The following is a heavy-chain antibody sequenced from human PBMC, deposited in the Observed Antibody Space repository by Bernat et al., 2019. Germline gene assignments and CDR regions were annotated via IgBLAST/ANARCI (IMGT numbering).Heavy chain of an antibody. CDR1: GFTFDAFS. D-gene: IGHD2/OR15-2a*01. CDR2: ISGDGNNI. CDR3: AKGSRPGAYLVDY. V-gene: IGHV3-43*02. J-gene: IGHJ4*02. Sequence: EVQLVESGGGVVQPGGSLRLSCAASGFTFDAFSMHWVRQAPGKGLEWVSLISGDGNNIHYADSVKGRFTISRDNNKHSRYLQMHSLRTEDTGFYYCAKGSRPGAYLVDYWGQGTLVTVSS.